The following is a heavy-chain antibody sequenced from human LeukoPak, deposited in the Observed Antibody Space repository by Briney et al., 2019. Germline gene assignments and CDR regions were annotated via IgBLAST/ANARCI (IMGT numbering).Heavy chain of an antibody. Sequence: GESLKISCKGSGYRFANFWIGWVRQMPGKGLEWMGIIYPADSDTRYGPSFQGQVTISADKSISTAYLQWSSLKASDTAMYYCVRLRPGYSYGYFKYWGQGTLVTVSS. D-gene: IGHD5-18*01. CDR3: VRLRPGYSYGYFKY. V-gene: IGHV5-51*01. CDR2: IYPADSDT. CDR1: GYRFANFW. J-gene: IGHJ4*02.